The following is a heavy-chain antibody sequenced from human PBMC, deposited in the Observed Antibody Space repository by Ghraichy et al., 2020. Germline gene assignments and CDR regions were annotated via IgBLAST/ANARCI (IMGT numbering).Heavy chain of an antibody. CDR1: GFTFSSYS. V-gene: IGHV3-21*01. J-gene: IGHJ6*02. CDR2: ISSSSSYI. CDR3: ARGKYRSGSYYNEVGMDV. Sequence: GGSLRLSCAASGFTFSSYSMNWVRQAPGKGLEWVSSISSSSSYIYYADSVKGRFIISRDNAKNSLYLQMNSLRAEDTAVYYCARGKYRSGSYYNEVGMDVWGQGTTVTVSS. D-gene: IGHD3-10*01.